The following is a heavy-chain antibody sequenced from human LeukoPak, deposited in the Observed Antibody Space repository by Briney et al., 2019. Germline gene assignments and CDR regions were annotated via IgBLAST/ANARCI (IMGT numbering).Heavy chain of an antibody. V-gene: IGHV3-48*03. CDR3: ARAVRRDDY. CDR2: ISSSGSSI. J-gene: IGHJ4*02. CDR1: GFTFSSYE. D-gene: IGHD6-19*01. Sequence: PGGSLRLSCAASGFTFSSYEMNWVRQAPGKGLEWVSFISSSGSSIYYADSVKGRFTISRDNAKNSLYLQMNNLRAEDTAVYYCARAVRRDDYWGQGTLVTVSS.